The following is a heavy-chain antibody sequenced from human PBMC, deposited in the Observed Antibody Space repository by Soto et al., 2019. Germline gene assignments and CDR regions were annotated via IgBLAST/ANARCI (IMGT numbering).Heavy chain of an antibody. V-gene: IGHV4-61*08. CDR2: IYYSGNT. CDR1: GDSVTSGDYY. CDR3: ARIPVDTYMTYWFDP. J-gene: IGHJ5*01. Sequence: SEALSVTCTVSGDSVTSGDYYWIWSRQTPGKGLEWIGYIYYSGNTNYSPSLKSRVAISLDTSHNQFSLKLSSVTAADTAVYFCARIPVDTYMTYWFDPWGQGTLVTVSS. D-gene: IGHD5-18*01.